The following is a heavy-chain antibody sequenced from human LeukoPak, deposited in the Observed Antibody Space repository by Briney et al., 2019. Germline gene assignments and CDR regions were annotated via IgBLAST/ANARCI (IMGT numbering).Heavy chain of an antibody. D-gene: IGHD5-18*01. CDR2: ISGSGGST. CDR1: GFTFSSYA. V-gene: IGHV3-23*01. Sequence: AGGSLRLSCAASGFTFSSYAMSWVRQAPGKGLEWVSAISGSGGSTYYADSVKGRFTISRGSSKNTLYLQMNSLRAEDTAVYYCAKDEDSSLIDYWGQGTLVTVSS. J-gene: IGHJ4*02. CDR3: AKDEDSSLIDY.